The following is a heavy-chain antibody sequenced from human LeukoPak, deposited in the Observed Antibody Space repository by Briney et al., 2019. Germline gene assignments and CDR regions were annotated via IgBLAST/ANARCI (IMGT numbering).Heavy chain of an antibody. CDR3: ARRARAEADTSPDNWIDP. J-gene: IGHJ5*02. Sequence: SETLSLTCSVSGGSINNYFWNWLRQPPGRGLEWIGHVYYTGSTRYNPSLKSRVFISIDTSMSQFSLKLSSVTAADTAVYYCARRARAEADTSPDNWIDPWGQGTLVTVSS. D-gene: IGHD6-13*01. CDR1: GGSINNYF. V-gene: IGHV4-59*08. CDR2: VYYTGST.